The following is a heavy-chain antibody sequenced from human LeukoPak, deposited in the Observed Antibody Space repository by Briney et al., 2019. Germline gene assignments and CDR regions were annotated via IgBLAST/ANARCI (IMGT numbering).Heavy chain of an antibody. V-gene: IGHV4-39*07. Sequence: SETLSLTCTVSGGSISSSSYYWGWIRQPPGKGLEWIGSIYYSGSTYYNPSLKSRVTISVDTSKNQFSLNLSSVTAADTAVYYCARGRFGYGDAFDIWGRGTKVTVSS. J-gene: IGHJ3*02. CDR3: ARGRFGYGDAFDI. CDR2: IYYSGST. D-gene: IGHD5-12*01. CDR1: GGSISSSSYY.